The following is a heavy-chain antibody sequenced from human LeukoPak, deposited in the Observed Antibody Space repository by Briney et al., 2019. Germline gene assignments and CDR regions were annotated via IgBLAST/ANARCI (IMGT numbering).Heavy chain of an antibody. V-gene: IGHV3-7*01. J-gene: IGHJ4*02. CDR1: GFTFSGSW. D-gene: IGHD1/OR15-1a*01. CDR3: TRNTHDY. Sequence: GESLTLSCAASGFTFSGSWMSWVRQAPGKGLEWVATIKGDGSGKFYVDSVKGRFAISRDDAKSSPFPQMDSLRSEDTAVYYCTRNTHDYWGQGTLVTVSS. CDR2: IKGDGSGK.